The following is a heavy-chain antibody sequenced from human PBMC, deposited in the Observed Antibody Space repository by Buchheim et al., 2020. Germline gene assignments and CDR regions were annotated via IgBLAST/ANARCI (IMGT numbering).Heavy chain of an antibody. CDR3: ARDSGPVTELTASPFHYYYYGMDV. Sequence: EVQLVESGGGLVQPGGSLRLSCAASGFTFSSYSMNWVRQAPGKGLEWVSYISSSSSTIYYADSVKGRFTISRDNAKNSLYLQMNSLRDEDTAVYYCARDSGPVTELTASPFHYYYYGMDVWGQGTT. D-gene: IGHD2-21*02. CDR2: ISSSSSTI. CDR1: GFTFSSYS. V-gene: IGHV3-48*02. J-gene: IGHJ6*02.